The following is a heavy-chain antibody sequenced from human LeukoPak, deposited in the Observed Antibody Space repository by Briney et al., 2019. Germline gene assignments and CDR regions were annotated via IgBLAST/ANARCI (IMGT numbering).Heavy chain of an antibody. J-gene: IGHJ5*02. V-gene: IGHV1-2*02. CDR3: AEGYGSGSRNWFDP. D-gene: IGHD3-10*01. CDR2: INPSSGGT. CDR1: GYTFTDYY. Sequence: ASVKVSCKASGYTFTDYYMHWVRQAPGQGLEWMGWINPSSGGTNYAQKFQGRVTMTRDTSISIAYMELSRLRSDDTAVYYCAEGYGSGSRNWFDPWGQGTLVTVSS.